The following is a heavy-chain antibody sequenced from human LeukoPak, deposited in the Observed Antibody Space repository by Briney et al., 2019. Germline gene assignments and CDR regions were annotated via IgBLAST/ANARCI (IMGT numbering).Heavy chain of an antibody. J-gene: IGHJ4*02. CDR2: INAGNGNT. Sequence: ASVKVSCKASGYTFTSYAMHWVRQAPGQRLEWMGWINAGNGNTKYSQEFQGRVTITRDTSASTAYMELSSLRSEDMAVYYCARDASPYYDSSGYYPDYWGQGTLVTVSS. D-gene: IGHD3-22*01. CDR1: GYTFTSYA. V-gene: IGHV1-3*03. CDR3: ARDASPYYDSSGYYPDY.